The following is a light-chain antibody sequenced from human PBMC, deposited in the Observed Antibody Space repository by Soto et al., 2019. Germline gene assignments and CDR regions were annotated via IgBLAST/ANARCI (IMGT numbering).Light chain of an antibody. J-gene: IGLJ3*02. Sequence: QSALTQPPSVSGSPGQSVTISCTGTSTDFVSYNRVSWYQQPPGTAPKLMLYDVNKRPSGVPDRFSGSKSGNTASLTVSGLQAEDEADYYCSSYAGGNNWVFGGGTKLTVL. CDR2: DVN. V-gene: IGLV2-8*01. CDR3: SSYAGGNNWV. CDR1: STDFVSYNR.